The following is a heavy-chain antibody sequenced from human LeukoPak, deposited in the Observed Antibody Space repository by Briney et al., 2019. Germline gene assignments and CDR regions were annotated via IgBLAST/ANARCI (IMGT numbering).Heavy chain of an antibody. V-gene: IGHV4-61*01. CDR1: GGSVSRGSYY. CDR2: IYYSGST. CDR3: ARGLGWIQLWFGAFDI. J-gene: IGHJ3*02. Sequence: KPSETLSLTCTVSGGSVSRGSYYWSWIRQPPGKGLEWIGYIYYSGSTNYNPSLKSRVTISVDTSKNQFSLKLSSVTAADTAVYYCARGLGWIQLWFGAFDIWGQGTMVTVSS. D-gene: IGHD5-18*01.